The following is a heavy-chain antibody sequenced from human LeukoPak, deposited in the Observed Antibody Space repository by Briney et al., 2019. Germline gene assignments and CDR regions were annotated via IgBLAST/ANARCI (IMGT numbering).Heavy chain of an antibody. CDR2: IYYSGST. CDR1: GGSFSGYD. CDR3: ARGWGYFDS. Sequence: PSETLTLTCAVYGGSFSGYDWSWIRQPPGKGLEWIGYIYYSGSTNYNPSLKSRVTISIDTSKNQFSLRLSSVTAADTAVYYCARGWGYFDSWGQGTLVTVSS. J-gene: IGHJ4*02. V-gene: IGHV4-59*01. D-gene: IGHD7-27*01.